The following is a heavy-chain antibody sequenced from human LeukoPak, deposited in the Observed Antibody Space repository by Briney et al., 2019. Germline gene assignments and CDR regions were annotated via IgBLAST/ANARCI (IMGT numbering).Heavy chain of an antibody. CDR1: GFTFRSYA. V-gene: IGHV3-23*01. J-gene: IGHJ6*02. Sequence: GGSLRLSCAASGFTFRSYAMSWVGQAPGKGLEWVSAISGSGGSTYYADSVKGRFTISRDNSKNTLYLQMNSLRAEDTAVYYCAKEGQTAVDYYYYGMDVWGQGTTVTVSS. CDR3: AKEGQTAVDYYYYGMDV. D-gene: IGHD2-21*02. CDR2: ISGSGGST.